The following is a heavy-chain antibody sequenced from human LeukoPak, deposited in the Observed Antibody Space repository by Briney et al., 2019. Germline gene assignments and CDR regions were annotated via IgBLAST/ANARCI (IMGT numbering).Heavy chain of an antibody. J-gene: IGHJ4*02. V-gene: IGHV3-23*01. CDR3: AKDRAFGGVIGLDY. D-gene: IGHD3-16*02. CDR1: GFTFSSYA. CDR2: ISGSGGTT. Sequence: GGSLRLSCAASGFTFSSYAMCWVRQAPGKGLEWVSVISGSGGTTYYADSVKGRFTISRDNSKNTLYLQMNSLRVEDTAVYYCAKDRAFGGVIGLDYWGQGTLVTVSS.